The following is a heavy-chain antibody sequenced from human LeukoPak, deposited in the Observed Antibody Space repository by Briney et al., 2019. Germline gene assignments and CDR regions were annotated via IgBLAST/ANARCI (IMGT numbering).Heavy chain of an antibody. Sequence: GGSLRLSCAASGFTVSSNYMSWVRQAPGKGLEWVSVIYSGGSTYYADSVKGRFTISRHNSKNTLYLQMNSLRAEDTAVYFCARGYSSGWPDFWGQGTLVTVSS. CDR3: ARGYSSGWPDF. J-gene: IGHJ4*02. D-gene: IGHD6-25*01. CDR1: GFTVSSNY. CDR2: IYSGGST. V-gene: IGHV3-53*04.